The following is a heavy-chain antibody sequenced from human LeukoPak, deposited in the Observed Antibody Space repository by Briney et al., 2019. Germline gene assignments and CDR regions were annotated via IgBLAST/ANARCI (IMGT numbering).Heavy chain of an antibody. V-gene: IGHV4-39*01. CDR1: GGSISSSSYY. CDR2: IYYSGST. J-gene: IGHJ4*02. D-gene: IGHD3-22*01. Sequence: SETLSLTCTVSGGSISSSSYYWGWIRQPPGKGLEWIGSIYYSGSTYYNPSLKSRVTISVDTSKNQFSLKLSSVTAADTAVYYCARYGNYYDSSGYASYYFDYWGQGTLVTVSS. CDR3: ARYGNYYDSSGYASYYFDY.